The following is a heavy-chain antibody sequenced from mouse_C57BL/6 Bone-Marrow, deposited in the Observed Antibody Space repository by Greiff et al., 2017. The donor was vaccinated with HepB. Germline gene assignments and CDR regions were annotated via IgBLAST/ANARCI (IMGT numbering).Heavy chain of an antibody. CDR2: ISGGGGNT. CDR3: ASLYSNYRAWFAY. CDR1: GFTFSSYT. J-gene: IGHJ3*01. D-gene: IGHD2-5*01. Sequence: EVKLMESGGGLVKPGGSLKLSCAASGFTFSSYTMSWVRQTPEKRLEWVATISGGGGNTYYPDSVKGRFTIARDNAKNTLYLQMSSLRSEDTALYYCASLYSNYRAWFAYWGQGTLVTVSA. V-gene: IGHV5-9*01.